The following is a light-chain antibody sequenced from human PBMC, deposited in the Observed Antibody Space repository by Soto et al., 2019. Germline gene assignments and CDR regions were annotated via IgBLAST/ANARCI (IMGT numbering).Light chain of an antibody. CDR2: KVS. CDR1: QSLVHSDGNTY. CDR3: MQATQYRPYT. J-gene: IGKJ2*01. V-gene: IGKV2-24*01. Sequence: DIVLTQTPLSSPVTLGQPASISCRSSQSLVHSDGNTYLSWLQQRPGQPARLLIYKVSNRLSGVPDRFSGSGAETDFTLEISRVDAEDVGVYYCMQATQYRPYTFGQGTKLAIK.